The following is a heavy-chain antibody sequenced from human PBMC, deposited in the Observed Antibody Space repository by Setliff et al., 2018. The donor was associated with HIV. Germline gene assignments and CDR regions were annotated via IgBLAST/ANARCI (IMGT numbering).Heavy chain of an antibody. V-gene: IGHV4-61*02. CDR2: IYTSGP. CDR1: GGSISSETFS. CDR3: ARASSDIPGVDSNYFDD. D-gene: IGHD2-2*01. J-gene: IGHJ4*02. Sequence: SETLSLTCTVSGGSISSETFSWNWIRQPAGKGLEWIGRIYTSGPRYNPSLENRVTISVDTSKSQFFLMLSSVTAADTAVYYCARASSDIPGVDSNYFDDWGQGTLVTVSS.